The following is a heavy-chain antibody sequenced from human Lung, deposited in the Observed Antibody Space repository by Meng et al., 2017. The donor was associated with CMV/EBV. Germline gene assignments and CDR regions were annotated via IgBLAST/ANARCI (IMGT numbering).Heavy chain of an antibody. J-gene: IGHJ2*01. D-gene: IGHD4-11*01. Sequence: SGFTFSGAAMPWVRQASGKGLEWVGRIRSKANSYATAYAASVKGRFTISRDDSKNTAYLQMNSLKTEDTAVYYCTKYSPLLWYFDLWGRGTLVTVSS. CDR3: TKYSPLLWYFDL. CDR2: IRSKANSYAT. V-gene: IGHV3-73*01. CDR1: GFTFSGAA.